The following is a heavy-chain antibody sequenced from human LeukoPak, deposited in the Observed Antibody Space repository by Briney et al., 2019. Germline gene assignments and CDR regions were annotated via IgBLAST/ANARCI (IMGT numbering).Heavy chain of an antibody. CDR2: INPSGGST. Sequence: ASVKVSCKASGYTFTSYDVNWVRQAPGQGLEWMGIINPSGGSTSYAQKFQGRVTMTRDTSTSTVYMELSSLRSEDTAVYYCARVQSGYGTFDYWGQGTLVTVSS. CDR3: ARVQSGYGTFDY. V-gene: IGHV1-46*01. J-gene: IGHJ4*02. CDR1: GYTFTSYD. D-gene: IGHD5-12*01.